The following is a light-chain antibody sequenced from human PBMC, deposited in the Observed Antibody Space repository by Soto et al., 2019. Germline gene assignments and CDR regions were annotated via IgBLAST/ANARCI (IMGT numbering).Light chain of an antibody. Sequence: DIQMTQSPSSLSASVGDRVTITCRASQSISSYLNWYQQKPGKAPKLLIYAASSLQSGVPSRFSGSGYGTDFTLNISSLQPEDFATYYCQQSYSTPPELTFGQGTRLEIK. CDR3: QQSYSTPPELT. CDR1: QSISSY. V-gene: IGKV1-39*01. J-gene: IGKJ5*01. CDR2: AAS.